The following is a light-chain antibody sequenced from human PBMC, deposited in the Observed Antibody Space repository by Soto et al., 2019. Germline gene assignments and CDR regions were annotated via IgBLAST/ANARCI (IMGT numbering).Light chain of an antibody. CDR2: GAS. Sequence: DIQLTQSPSFLSASVGDTVTITCRASQGISRSLAWYQQKPGKAPKLLIYGASTLQSGVPSRFSGSGSGTDFTLTINSLQPEDFASYYCQQLTSHPLTFGGGAKVEIK. V-gene: IGKV1-9*01. CDR1: QGISRS. J-gene: IGKJ4*01. CDR3: QQLTSHPLT.